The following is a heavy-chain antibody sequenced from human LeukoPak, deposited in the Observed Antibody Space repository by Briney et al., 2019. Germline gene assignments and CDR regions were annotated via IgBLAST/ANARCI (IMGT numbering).Heavy chain of an antibody. CDR1: GGSFSGYY. CDR2: INHSGST. J-gene: IGHJ6*03. Sequence: PSETLSLTCAVYGGSFSGYYWSWIRQPPGKGLEWIGEINHSGSTNYNPSLKSRVTISVDTSKNQFSLKLSSVTAADTAVYYCARGRKNYDFWSGYKTPELSAPKRTYYYYMDVWGKGTTDTVSS. CDR3: ARGRKNYDFWSGYKTPELSAPKRTYYYYMDV. D-gene: IGHD3-3*01. V-gene: IGHV4-34*01.